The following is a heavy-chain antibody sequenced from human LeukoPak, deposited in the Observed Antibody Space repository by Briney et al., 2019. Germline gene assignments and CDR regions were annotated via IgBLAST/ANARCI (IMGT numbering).Heavy chain of an antibody. V-gene: IGHV3-11*01. CDR2: ISSSGSTI. Sequence: GGSLRLSCAASGFTFSDYYMSWIRQAPGKGLEWVSYISSSGSTIYYADSVEGRFTISRDNAKNSLYLQMNSLRAEDTAVYYCAREGIAARRPNDYGGQGTLVTVSS. CDR3: AREGIAARRPNDY. CDR1: GFTFSDYY. J-gene: IGHJ4*02. D-gene: IGHD6-6*01.